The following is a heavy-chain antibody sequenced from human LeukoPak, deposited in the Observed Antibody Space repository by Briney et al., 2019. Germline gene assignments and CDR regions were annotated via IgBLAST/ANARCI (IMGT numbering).Heavy chain of an antibody. CDR2: IRSKAYGGTT. V-gene: IGHV3-49*03. D-gene: IGHD3-10*01. CDR1: GFTFGDYA. J-gene: IGHJ5*02. CDR3: TRGNYYGSGSYYPNWFDP. Sequence: PGGSLRLSCTASGFTFGDYAMSWFRQAPGKGLEWVGFIRSKAYGGTTEYAASVKGRFTISRDDSKSIAYLQMNSLKTEDTAVYYCTRGNYYGSGSYYPNWFDPWGQGTLVTVSS.